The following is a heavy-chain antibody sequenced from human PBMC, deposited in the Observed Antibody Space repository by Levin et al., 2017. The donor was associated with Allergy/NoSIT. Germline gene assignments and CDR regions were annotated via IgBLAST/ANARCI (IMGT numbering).Heavy chain of an antibody. CDR3: ARFHLNDYGDS. CDR2: IYYSGST. CDR1: GGSISSYY. Sequence: SETLSLTCTVSGGSISSYYWSWIRQPPGKGLEWIGYIYYSGSTNYNPSLKSRVTISVDTSKNQFSLKLSSVTAADTAVYYCARFHLNDYGDSWGQGTLVTVSS. V-gene: IGHV4-59*01. J-gene: IGHJ4*02.